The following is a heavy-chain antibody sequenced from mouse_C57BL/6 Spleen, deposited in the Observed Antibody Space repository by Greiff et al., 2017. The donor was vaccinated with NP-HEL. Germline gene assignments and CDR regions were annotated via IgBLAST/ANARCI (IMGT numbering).Heavy chain of an antibody. CDR3: ACLLRQGYFDV. Sequence: VQLQQPGAELVMPGASVKLSCKASGYTFTSYWMHWVKQRPGQGLEWIGEIDPSDSYTNYNQKFKGKSTLTVDKSSSTAYMQLSSLTSEDSAVYYCACLLRQGYFDVWGTGTTVTVSS. J-gene: IGHJ1*03. V-gene: IGHV1-69*01. CDR2: IDPSDSYT. CDR1: GYTFTSYW. D-gene: IGHD1-2*01.